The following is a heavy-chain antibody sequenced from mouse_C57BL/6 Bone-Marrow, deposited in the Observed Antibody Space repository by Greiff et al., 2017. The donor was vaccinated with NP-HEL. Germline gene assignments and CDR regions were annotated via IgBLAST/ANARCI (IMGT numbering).Heavy chain of an antibody. Sequence: EVNLVESGGGLVKPGGSLKLSCAASGFTFSSYAMSWVRQTPEKRLEWVATISDGGSYTYYPDNVKGRFTISRDNAKNNLYLQMSHLKSEDTAMYYCARDFSTTVVASMDYWGQGTSVTVSS. CDR3: ARDFSTTVVASMDY. J-gene: IGHJ4*01. V-gene: IGHV5-4*01. D-gene: IGHD1-1*01. CDR1: GFTFSSYA. CDR2: ISDGGSYT.